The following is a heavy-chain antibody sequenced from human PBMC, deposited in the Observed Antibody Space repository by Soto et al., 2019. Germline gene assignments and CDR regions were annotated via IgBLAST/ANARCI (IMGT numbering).Heavy chain of an antibody. CDR3: TKSDGCAGGACYTGTYYYFDV. D-gene: IGHD2-8*02. CDR2: ISESGHHT. CDR1: GFPSSTYA. J-gene: IGHJ2*01. Sequence: GGSLRLSCAASGFPSSTYALNWVRQAPGKGPEWVSTISESGHHTHYADSVKGRFTISRDKSKNTLPLQMNSLRVDDTAIYYCTKSDGCAGGACYTGTYYYFDVWGRGTLVTVSS. V-gene: IGHV3-23*01.